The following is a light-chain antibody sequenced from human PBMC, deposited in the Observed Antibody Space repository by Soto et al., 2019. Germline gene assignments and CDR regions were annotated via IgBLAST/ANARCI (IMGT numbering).Light chain of an antibody. J-gene: IGKJ2*01. CDR1: RSLLSTSNNRNY. V-gene: IGKV4-1*01. CDR3: HHYFAAPLYT. Sequence: DIVMTQSPDSLAVSLGETATINCKSSRSLLSTSNNRNYLAWYQHKPGQPPKLLIYWASTRQSGVPDRFSGSGSGTDFSLTISRLQAEDAAVYYCHHYFAAPLYTSAQGTNLEIK. CDR2: WAS.